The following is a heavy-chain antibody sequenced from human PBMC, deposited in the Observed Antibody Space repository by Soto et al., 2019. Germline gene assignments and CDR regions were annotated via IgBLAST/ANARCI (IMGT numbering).Heavy chain of an antibody. CDR2: ISGSGGST. V-gene: IGHV3-23*01. D-gene: IGHD3-22*01. CDR3: AKGSSYYYDSSGYYYSGYFDY. J-gene: IGHJ4*02. CDR1: GFTFSSYA. Sequence: AGGSLRLSCAASGFTFSSYAMIWVRQAPGKGLEWVSAISGSGGSTYYADSVKGRFTISRDNSKNTLYLQMNSLRAEDTAVYYCAKGSSYYYDSSGYYYSGYFDYWGQGTLVTVSS.